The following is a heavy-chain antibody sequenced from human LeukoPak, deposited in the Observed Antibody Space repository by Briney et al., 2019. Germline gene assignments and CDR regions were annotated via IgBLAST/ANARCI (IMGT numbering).Heavy chain of an antibody. CDR1: GGSISSYY. CDR2: IYTSGST. Sequence: SETLSLTCTVSGGSISSYYWSWIRQPAGKGLEWIGRIYTSGSTNYNPSLKSRVTMSVDTSKNQFSLKLSSVTAAGTAVYYCARTRMAGTGGWFDPWGQGTLVTVSS. J-gene: IGHJ5*02. D-gene: IGHD6-19*01. V-gene: IGHV4-4*07. CDR3: ARTRMAGTGGWFDP.